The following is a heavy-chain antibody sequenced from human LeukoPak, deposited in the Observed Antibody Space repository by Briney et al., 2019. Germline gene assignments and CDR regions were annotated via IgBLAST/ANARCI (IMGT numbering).Heavy chain of an antibody. V-gene: IGHV1-8*01. D-gene: IGHD3-16*01. CDR2: MNPNRGDT. Sequence: ASVTVSFKSSGYTFSNYDINWVRQATGQGLEWMGLMNPNRGDTGYAQKLQGRLIITTNTSISTAYKELSSLTSEHTAMYYCARGRNERDLRLLLYWGQGTLVTVSS. CDR1: GYTFSNYD. J-gene: IGHJ4*02. CDR3: ARGRNERDLRLLLY.